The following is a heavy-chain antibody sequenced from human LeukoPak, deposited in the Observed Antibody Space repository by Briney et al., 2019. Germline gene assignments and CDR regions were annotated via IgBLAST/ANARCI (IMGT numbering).Heavy chain of an antibody. D-gene: IGHD3-10*01. CDR1: GGTFSSYA. Sequence: ASVKVSCKASGGTFSSYAISWVRQAPGQGLEWMGWINPNSGGTNYAQKFQGRVTMTRDTSISTAYMELSRLRSDDTAVYYCARDVITMVRGVIGYWGQGTLVTVSS. J-gene: IGHJ4*02. CDR3: ARDVITMVRGVIGY. CDR2: INPNSGGT. V-gene: IGHV1-2*02.